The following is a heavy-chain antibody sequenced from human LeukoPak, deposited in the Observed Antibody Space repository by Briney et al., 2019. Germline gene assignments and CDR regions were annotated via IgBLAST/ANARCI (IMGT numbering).Heavy chain of an antibody. J-gene: IGHJ4*02. CDR1: GFTFSSYS. CDR3: AETSHSGYPNY. Sequence: GGSLTLSCAASGFTFSSYSTNWARQAPGEGLEWVSYISSGSRNIYYADSVKGRFTISRENAENSLYLQMNSLRAGDAAVYYCAETSHSGYPNYWGQGTLVSVSS. V-gene: IGHV3-48*01. D-gene: IGHD3-22*01. CDR2: ISSGSRNI.